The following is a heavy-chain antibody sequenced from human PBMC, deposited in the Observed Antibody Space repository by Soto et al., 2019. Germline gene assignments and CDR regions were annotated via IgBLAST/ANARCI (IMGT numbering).Heavy chain of an antibody. J-gene: IGHJ5*02. CDR1: GGSISSSSYY. V-gene: IGHV4-39*01. D-gene: IGHD3-10*01. Sequence: NPSETLSLTCTVSGGSISSSSYYWGWIRQPPGKGLEWIGSIYYSGSTYYNPSLRSRVTISVDTSKNQFSLKLSSVTAADTAVYYCARHEGLLWFGELGAGNWFDPWGQGTLVTVSS. CDR2: IYYSGST. CDR3: ARHEGLLWFGELGAGNWFDP.